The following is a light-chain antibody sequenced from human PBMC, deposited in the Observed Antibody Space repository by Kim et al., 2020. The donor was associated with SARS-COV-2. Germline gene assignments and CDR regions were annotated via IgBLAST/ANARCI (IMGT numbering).Light chain of an antibody. J-gene: IGKJ4*01. V-gene: IGKV1-9*01. CDR1: PAASTY. CDR3: QQLNSLPLT. Sequence: IQLTQSPSSLSGSVGDRVTITCRASPAASTYLAWYQHKPPKAPRLLIYAASTLQSGVPSRFSGSGSGTDFTLTISNLQAEDSAIYYCQQLNSLPLTFGGGTKMDIK. CDR2: AAS.